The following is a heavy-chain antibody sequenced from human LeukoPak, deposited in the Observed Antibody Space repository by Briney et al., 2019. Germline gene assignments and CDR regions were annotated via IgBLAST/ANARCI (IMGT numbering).Heavy chain of an antibody. CDR1: GFTFSIYR. CDR2: IWYDGSNK. Sequence: GGSVTLSCAASGFTFSIYRMHWVRQAPGKGLEGVGVIWYDGSNKYYPDSVKGRFTISRDNSKNTLYLQMNSLRAEDTAVYYCARDPYTVTNYYYYGMDVWGQGTTVTVSS. D-gene: IGHD4-17*01. J-gene: IGHJ6*02. CDR3: ARDPYTVTNYYYYGMDV. V-gene: IGHV3-33*01.